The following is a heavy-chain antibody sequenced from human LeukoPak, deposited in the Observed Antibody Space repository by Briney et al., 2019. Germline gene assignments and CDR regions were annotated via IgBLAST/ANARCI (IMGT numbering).Heavy chain of an antibody. V-gene: IGHV3-30*03. CDR3: ARSDWFDP. CDR1: GFTFSNYG. J-gene: IGHJ5*02. CDR2: ISYDGSNK. Sequence: GRSLRLSCAVSGFTFSNYGMHWVRQAPGKGLEWVAVISYDGSNKYYADSVKGRFTISRDNAKNTLYLQMNSLTAEDTAVYYCARSDWFDPWGQGTLVTVSS.